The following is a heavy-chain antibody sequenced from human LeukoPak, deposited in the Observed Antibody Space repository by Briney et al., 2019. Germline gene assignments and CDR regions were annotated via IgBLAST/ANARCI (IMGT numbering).Heavy chain of an antibody. Sequence: ETLSLTCAASGFSISSNYMSWVRQAPGKGLEWVAVVSINGTTNHEDSVKGRFTISIDNSKNKLCLHLNRLKADDTAPYYCARESRAVTGCFSYYSMDVWGKGTMVTVSS. V-gene: IGHV3-53*01. J-gene: IGHJ6*03. CDR1: GFSISSNY. D-gene: IGHD6-19*01. CDR3: ARESRAVTGCFSYYSMDV. CDR2: VSINGTT.